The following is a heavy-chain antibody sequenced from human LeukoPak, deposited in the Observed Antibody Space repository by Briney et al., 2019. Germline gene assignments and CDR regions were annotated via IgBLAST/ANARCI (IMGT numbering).Heavy chain of an antibody. CDR3: ARDNQYNSDSSDYGGTNFDY. Sequence: SETLSLTCTLFGGSINSSNWWNWVRRSPGKGLEWIGEIFRSGETNYNSSLESRLTISVDRTKNQFYLRLSSVTAADTAVYYGARDNQYNSDSSDYGGTNFDYWGQGTLVTVSS. CDR1: GGSINSSNW. CDR2: IFRSGET. V-gene: IGHV4-4*02. J-gene: IGHJ4*02. D-gene: IGHD3-22*01.